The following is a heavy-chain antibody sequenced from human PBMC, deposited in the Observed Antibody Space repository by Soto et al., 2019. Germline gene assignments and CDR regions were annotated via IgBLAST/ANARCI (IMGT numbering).Heavy chain of an antibody. CDR1: GYTFTGYY. V-gene: IGHV1-2*04. D-gene: IGHD6-13*01. CDR2: INPNSGGT. CDR3: ARDHVFRSSSWSFYDY. Sequence: ASVKVSCKASGYTFTGYYRHWVRQAPGQGLEWMGWINPNSGGTNYAQKFQGWVTMTRDTSISTAYMELSRLRSDDTAVYYCARDHVFRSSSWSFYDYWGQGTLVTVSS. J-gene: IGHJ4*02.